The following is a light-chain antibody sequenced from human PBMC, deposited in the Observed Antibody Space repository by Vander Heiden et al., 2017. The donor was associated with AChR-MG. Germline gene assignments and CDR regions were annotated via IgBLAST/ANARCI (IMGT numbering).Light chain of an antibody. CDR3: SSYAGSNTFVV. V-gene: IGLV2-8*01. Sequence: QSALTQPPSASGSPGQSVTISCTGTSSDVGGYNYVSWYQQRPGKAPKLMIYEVSTRPSGVPDRFSGSKSGNTASLTVSGLQAEDEADYYCSSYAGSNTFVVFGGGTKLTVL. J-gene: IGLJ2*01. CDR2: EVS. CDR1: SSDVGGYNY.